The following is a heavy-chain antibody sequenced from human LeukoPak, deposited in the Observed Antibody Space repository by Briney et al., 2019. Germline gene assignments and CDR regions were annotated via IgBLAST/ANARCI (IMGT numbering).Heavy chain of an antibody. CDR1: GVSFSGYY. V-gene: IGHV4-34*01. J-gene: IGHJ5*02. D-gene: IGHD6-19*01. CDR2: INHSGST. CDR3: ARGRRDSSGPGRRRLNWFDP. Sequence: SETLSLACAVYGVSFSGYYWSWIRQPPGKGLEWIGEINHSGSTNYNPSLKSRVTISVDTSKNQFSLKLSSVTAADTAVYYCARGRRDSSGPGRRRLNWFDPWGQGTLVTVSS.